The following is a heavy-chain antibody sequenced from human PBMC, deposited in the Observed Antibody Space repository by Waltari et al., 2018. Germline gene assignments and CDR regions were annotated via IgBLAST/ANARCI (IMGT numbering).Heavy chain of an antibody. Sequence: QVQLVQSGAEVKKPGASVKVSCKASGYTFTSYDINWLRQATGQGLEWMGWMNPNSGNTGYAQKFQGRVTMTRNTSISTAYMELSSLRFEDTAVYYCARAPLRRQNSGSYYFDYWGQGTLVTVSS. CDR1: GYTFTSYD. J-gene: IGHJ4*02. D-gene: IGHD3-22*01. CDR2: MNPNSGNT. V-gene: IGHV1-8*01. CDR3: ARAPLRRQNSGSYYFDY.